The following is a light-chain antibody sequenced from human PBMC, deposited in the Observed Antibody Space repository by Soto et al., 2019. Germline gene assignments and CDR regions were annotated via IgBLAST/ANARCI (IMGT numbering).Light chain of an antibody. CDR3: QQYGYSFRA. J-gene: IGKJ1*01. Sequence: EILLTQSPGTLSLSPGERATLSCMSSQSVSSSYLSWYQLKPGQAPRLLIYGASRRATGIPDRFSGRGSRTDCTLTISRLEPADFAVYYCQQYGYSFRAVVQGTKGEL. CDR1: QSVSSSY. V-gene: IGKV3-20*01. CDR2: GAS.